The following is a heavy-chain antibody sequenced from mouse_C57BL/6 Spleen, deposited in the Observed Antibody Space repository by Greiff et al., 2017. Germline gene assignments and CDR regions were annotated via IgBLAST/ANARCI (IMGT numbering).Heavy chain of an antibody. Sequence: QVQLQQPGTELVKPGASVKLSCKASGYTFTSYWMHWVKQRPGQGLEWIGNINPSNGGTNYNEKFKSKATLTVDKSSSTAYMQLSSLTSEDSAVYFCARERGTAHYAMDYWGQGTTLTVSS. D-gene: IGHD3-3*01. CDR3: ARERGTAHYAMDY. V-gene: IGHV1-53*01. J-gene: IGHJ2*01. CDR2: INPSNGGT. CDR1: GYTFTSYW.